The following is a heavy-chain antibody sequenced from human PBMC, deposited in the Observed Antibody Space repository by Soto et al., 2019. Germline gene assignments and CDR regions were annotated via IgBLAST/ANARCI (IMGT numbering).Heavy chain of an antibody. D-gene: IGHD3-22*01. CDR3: IRDTYVSDSSGYTRCFDH. Sequence: EVQLVESGGGLVQPGGSLRLSCAASGFTLSDSYIDWVRQAPGKGLEWVGRSRDGASGYSTIYAASVKGRFATSRDDSNNLVYLEMNSLTTEDTAVYYCIRDTYVSDSSGYTRCFDHWGQGTLVTVSS. CDR2: SRDGASGYST. V-gene: IGHV3-72*01. CDR1: GFTLSDSY. J-gene: IGHJ5*02.